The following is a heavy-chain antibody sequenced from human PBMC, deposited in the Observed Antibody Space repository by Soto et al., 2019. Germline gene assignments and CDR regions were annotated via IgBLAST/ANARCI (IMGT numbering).Heavy chain of an antibody. Sequence: GESLRLSCAASGFTFSSYAMHWVRQAPGKGLEWVAVISYDGSNKYYADSVKGRFTISRDNSKNTLYLQMNSLRAEDTAVYYCASYEYSSSWYDAFDIWGQGTMVTVSS. CDR3: ASYEYSSSWYDAFDI. J-gene: IGHJ3*02. CDR2: ISYDGSNK. CDR1: GFTFSSYA. V-gene: IGHV3-30-3*01. D-gene: IGHD6-13*01.